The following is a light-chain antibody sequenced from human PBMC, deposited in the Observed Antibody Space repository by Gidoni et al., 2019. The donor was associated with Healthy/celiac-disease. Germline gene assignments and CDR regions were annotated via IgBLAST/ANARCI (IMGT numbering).Light chain of an antibody. J-gene: IGLJ2*01. CDR1: RLGDKY. Sequence: SYELSQPPSVSVSPGQTASITCSGDRLGDKYACWYQQKPGQSPVLVIYQDSKRPSRIPERFSGSNSGNTATLTISGTQAMDEADYYCQAWDSSRVFGGGTKLTVL. CDR2: QDS. V-gene: IGLV3-1*01. CDR3: QAWDSSRV.